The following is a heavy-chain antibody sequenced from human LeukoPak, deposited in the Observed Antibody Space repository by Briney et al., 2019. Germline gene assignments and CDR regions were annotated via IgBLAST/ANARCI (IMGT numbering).Heavy chain of an antibody. CDR1: GGSFSGYY. J-gene: IGHJ4*02. CDR3: ATPDSSGYYYLY. Sequence: SETLSLNCSIYGGSFSGYYWSWIGQPPGKGLEWIGEINHSGSTNYNPSLKSRVTISVDTSKNQFSLKLSSVTAADTAVYYCATPDSSGYYYLYWGQGTLVTVSS. V-gene: IGHV4-34*01. D-gene: IGHD3-22*01. CDR2: INHSGST.